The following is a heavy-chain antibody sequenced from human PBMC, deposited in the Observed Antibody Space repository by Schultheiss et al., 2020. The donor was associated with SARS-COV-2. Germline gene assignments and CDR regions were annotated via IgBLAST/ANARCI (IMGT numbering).Heavy chain of an antibody. CDR3: ARGVFYGGSDY. J-gene: IGHJ4*02. Sequence: SQTLSLTCTVYGGSFSGYYWSWIRQPPGKGLEWIGEINHSGSTYYNPSLKSRVTISVDTSKNQFSLKLSSVTATDTAVYYCARGVFYGGSDYWGQGTLVTVSS. CDR1: GGSFSGYY. CDR2: INHSGST. V-gene: IGHV4-34*09. D-gene: IGHD5-12*01.